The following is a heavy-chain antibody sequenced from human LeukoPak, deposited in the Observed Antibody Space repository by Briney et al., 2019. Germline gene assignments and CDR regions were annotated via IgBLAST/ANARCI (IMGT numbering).Heavy chain of an antibody. CDR3: ARGGIEWLVPGDY. V-gene: IGHV3-33*01. D-gene: IGHD6-19*01. Sequence: GGSLRLSCAASGFTFSSYGMHWVRQAPGKGLEWVALIWYDGSNKHYADSVKGRFSIPRDNSKNTLYLQMNSLRAEDTAVYYCARGGIEWLVPGDYWGQGTLVTVSS. CDR2: IWYDGSNK. CDR1: GFTFSSYG. J-gene: IGHJ4*02.